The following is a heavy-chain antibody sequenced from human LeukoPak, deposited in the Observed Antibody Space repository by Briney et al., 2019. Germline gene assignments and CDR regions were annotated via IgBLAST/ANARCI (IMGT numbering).Heavy chain of an antibody. Sequence: ASVKVSCKVSGYTLTELSMHWVRQAPGKGLEWVGGFDPEDGETIYAQKFQGRVTMTEDTSTDTAYMELRSLRSDDTAVYYCARGGNKRNINWFDPWGLGTLVTVSS. CDR1: GYTLTELS. D-gene: IGHD1/OR15-1a*01. CDR2: FDPEDGET. J-gene: IGHJ5*02. V-gene: IGHV1-24*01. CDR3: ARGGNKRNINWFDP.